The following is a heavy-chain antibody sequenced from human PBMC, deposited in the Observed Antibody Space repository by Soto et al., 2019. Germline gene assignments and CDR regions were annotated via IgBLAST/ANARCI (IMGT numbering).Heavy chain of an antibody. CDR3: ARQVVPAAPYYYYGMDV. CDR2: IWYDGNNK. D-gene: IGHD2-2*01. CDR1: GFTFSSYG. Sequence: VQLVESGGGVVQPGRSLRLSCAASGFTFSSYGMHWVRQAPGKGLEWVAVIWYDGNNKYYADSVKGRFTISRDNSENTLYLQMNSLRAEDTAVYYCARQVVPAAPYYYYGMDVWGQGTTVAVSS. J-gene: IGHJ6*02. V-gene: IGHV3-33*01.